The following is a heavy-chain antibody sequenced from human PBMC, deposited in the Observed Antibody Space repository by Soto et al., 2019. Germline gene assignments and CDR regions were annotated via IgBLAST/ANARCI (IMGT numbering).Heavy chain of an antibody. J-gene: IGHJ5*02. Sequence: GSLRLSCAASGFTFSDYYMSWIRQAPGKGLEWVSYISSSSSYTNYADSVKGRFTISRDNAKNSLYLQMNSLRAEDTAVYYCARVHYYDSSGPQPNWLDPWGQGTLVTVSS. CDR3: ARVHYYDSSGPQPNWLDP. CDR2: ISSSSSYT. CDR1: GFTFSDYY. V-gene: IGHV3-11*05. D-gene: IGHD3-22*01.